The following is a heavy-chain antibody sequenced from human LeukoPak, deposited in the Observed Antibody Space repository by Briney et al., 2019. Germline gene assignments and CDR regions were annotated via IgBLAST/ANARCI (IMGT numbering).Heavy chain of an antibody. CDR1: GFTFSSYE. CDR3: AELGITMIGGV. D-gene: IGHD3-10*02. V-gene: IGHV3-48*03. J-gene: IGHJ6*04. Sequence: GGSLRLSCAASGFTFSSYEMNWVRQAPGKVLEWVSYISSSGSTIYYADSVKGRFTISRDNAKNSLYLQMNSLRAEDTAVYYCAELGITMIGGVWGKGTTVTVSS. CDR2: ISSSGSTI.